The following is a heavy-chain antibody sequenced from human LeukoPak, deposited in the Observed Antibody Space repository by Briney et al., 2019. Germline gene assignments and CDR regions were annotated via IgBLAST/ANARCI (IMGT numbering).Heavy chain of an antibody. CDR2: ISYDGSDK. D-gene: IGHD2-15*01. CDR1: GFTFNSYA. CDR3: AKELSGWYFDL. J-gene: IGHJ2*01. V-gene: IGHV3-30*18. Sequence: GGSLRLSCAASGFTFNSYAMHWVRQAPGKGLGWVALISYDGSDKYYADSVKGRFTISRDNSKNTLYVQMNSLRAEDTAVYYCAKELSGWYFDLWGRGTLVTVSS.